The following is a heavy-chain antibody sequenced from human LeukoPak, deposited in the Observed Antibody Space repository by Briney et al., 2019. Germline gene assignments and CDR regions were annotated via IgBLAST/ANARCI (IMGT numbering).Heavy chain of an antibody. Sequence: SETLSLTCTVSGGSISSSSYYWGWIRQPPGKGLEWIGSIYYSGSTYYNPSLKSRVTISVDTSKNQFSLKLSSVTAADTAVYYCARQTGSGLFSLPGDQGTLVTVSS. CDR2: IYYSGST. D-gene: IGHD3-10*01. CDR1: GGSISSSSYY. J-gene: IGHJ4*02. V-gene: IGHV4-39*01. CDR3: ARQTGSGLFSLP.